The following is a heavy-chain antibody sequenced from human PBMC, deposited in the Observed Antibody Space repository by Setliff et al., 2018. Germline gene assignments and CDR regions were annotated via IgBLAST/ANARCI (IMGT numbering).Heavy chain of an antibody. CDR3: ASRSGVVEDPPRQVILDDGFDI. CDR1: GASISSHY. Sequence: SETLSLTCSVSGASISSHYWGWLRQPPGKGLEWIGSISYSGTTYHNRSLRSRVTISIDTSKNQFSLKVTSVTAADTAVYYCASRSGVVEDPPRQVILDDGFDIWGQGTMVTVSS. D-gene: IGHD2-15*01. V-gene: IGHV4-39*01. J-gene: IGHJ3*02. CDR2: ISYSGTT.